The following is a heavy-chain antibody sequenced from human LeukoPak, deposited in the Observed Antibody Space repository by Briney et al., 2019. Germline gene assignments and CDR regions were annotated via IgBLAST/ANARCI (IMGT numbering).Heavy chain of an antibody. CDR3: ARAQTYYYDSSGYYYSDY. V-gene: IGHV1-2*06. Sequence: ASVKVSCKASGCTFTGYYMHWVRQAPGQGLEWMGRINPNSGGTNYAQKFQGRVTMTRDTSISTAYMELSRLRSDDTAVYYCARAQTYYYDSSGYYYSDYWDQGTLVTVSS. J-gene: IGHJ4*02. D-gene: IGHD3-22*01. CDR1: GCTFTGYY. CDR2: INPNSGGT.